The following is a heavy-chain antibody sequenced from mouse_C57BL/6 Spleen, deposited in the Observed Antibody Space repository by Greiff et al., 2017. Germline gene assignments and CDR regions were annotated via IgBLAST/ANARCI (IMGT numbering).Heavy chain of an antibody. CDR1: GYSITSGYY. D-gene: IGHD1-1*01. CDR3: ARSPVDYFDY. V-gene: IGHV3-6*01. CDR2: ISYDGSN. J-gene: IGHJ2*01. Sequence: DVHLVESGPGLVKPSQSLSLTCSVTGYSITSGYYWNWIRQFPGNKLEWMGYISYDGSNNYNPSLKNRISITRDTSKNQFFLKLNSVTTEDTATYYCARSPVDYFDYWGQGTTLTVSS.